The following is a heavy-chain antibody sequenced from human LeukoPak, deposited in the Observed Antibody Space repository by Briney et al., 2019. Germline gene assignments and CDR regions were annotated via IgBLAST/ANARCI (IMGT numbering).Heavy chain of an antibody. CDR2: IIPIFGTA. V-gene: IGHV1-69*13. J-gene: IGHJ5*02. CDR1: GGTFSSYA. CDR3: ARSGGSLDYDFWSGYSPNWFDP. D-gene: IGHD3-3*01. Sequence: SVKVSCKASGGTFSSYAISWVRQAPGQGLEWMGGIIPIFGTANYAQKFQGRVTITADESTSTAYMELSSLRSEDTAVYYCARSGGSLDYDFWSGYSPNWFDPWGQGTLVTVSS.